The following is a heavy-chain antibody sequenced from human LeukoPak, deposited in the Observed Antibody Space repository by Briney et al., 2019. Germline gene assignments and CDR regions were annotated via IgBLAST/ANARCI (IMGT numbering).Heavy chain of an antibody. V-gene: IGHV3-30*18. CDR3: AKDPLDTAMDYYYYGMDV. Sequence: GGSLRLSCAASGFTFSSYGMHWVRQAPGKGLEWVAVISYDGSNKYYADSVKGRFTISRDNSRNTLYLQMNSLRAEDTAVYYCAKDPLDTAMDYYYYGMDVWGQGTTVTVSS. CDR2: ISYDGSNK. CDR1: GFTFSSYG. J-gene: IGHJ6*02. D-gene: IGHD5-18*01.